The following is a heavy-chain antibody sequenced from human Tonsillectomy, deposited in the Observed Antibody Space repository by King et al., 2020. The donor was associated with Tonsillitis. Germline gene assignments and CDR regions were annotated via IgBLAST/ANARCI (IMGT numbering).Heavy chain of an antibody. J-gene: IGHJ4*02. CDR2: ISTSSSSI. D-gene: IGHD3-22*01. Sequence: VQLVESGGGLVQPGGSLRLSCAASGFTSSNYNMNWVRQAPGKGLEWVSYISTSSSSIYYADSVKGRFTISRDNAKNSLYLQMNSLRAEDTAVYYCARDYYDSSGYYRGGYWGQGTLVTVSS. CDR1: GFTSSNYN. V-gene: IGHV3-48*04. CDR3: ARDYYDSSGYYRGGY.